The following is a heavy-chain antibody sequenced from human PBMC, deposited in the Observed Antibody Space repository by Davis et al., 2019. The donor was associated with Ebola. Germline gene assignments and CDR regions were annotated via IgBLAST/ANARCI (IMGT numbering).Heavy chain of an antibody. CDR1: GGSISNYNW. CDR3: ARDRDPYCSSTSCYTLDY. Sequence: PSETLSLTCAVSGGSISNYNWWSWVRQPPGKGLEWIGEIYHSGSTNYNPSLKSRVTISRDNSKNTLYLQMNSLRAEDTAVYYCARDRDPYCSSTSCYTLDYWGQGTLVTVSS. D-gene: IGHD2-2*02. V-gene: IGHV4-4*02. CDR2: IYHSGST. J-gene: IGHJ4*02.